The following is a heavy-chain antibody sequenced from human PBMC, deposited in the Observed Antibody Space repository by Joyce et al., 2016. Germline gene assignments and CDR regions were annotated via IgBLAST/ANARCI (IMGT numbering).Heavy chain of an antibody. Sequence: EVQLVESGGGLVQPGGYLRLSCAASGFSFNYYIMNWVRQAPGKGLEWISYITSTGSTRFYADSVKDRFTISRDNAKNSLYLQMNSLRDEDTAVYYCTRRNEGNFFLDYWGQGTLVTVSS. CDR2: ITSTGSTR. J-gene: IGHJ4*02. CDR3: TRRNEGNFFLDY. CDR1: GFSFNYYI. D-gene: IGHD1-7*01. V-gene: IGHV3-48*02.